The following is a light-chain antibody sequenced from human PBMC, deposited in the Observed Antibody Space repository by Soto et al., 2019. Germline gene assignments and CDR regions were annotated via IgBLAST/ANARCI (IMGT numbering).Light chain of an antibody. CDR3: CSYAGSSTFV. J-gene: IGLJ1*01. CDR1: SSDVGHYHL. CDR2: EDT. V-gene: IGLV2-23*01. Sequence: QSALTQPASVSGSPGQSITISCTGTSSDVGHYHLVSWYQQHPGKVPKLIIHEDTKRSLALSNRFSASKSGNTASLTIPGLKAEDEADYCCCSYAGSSTFVFGTGTKVTVL.